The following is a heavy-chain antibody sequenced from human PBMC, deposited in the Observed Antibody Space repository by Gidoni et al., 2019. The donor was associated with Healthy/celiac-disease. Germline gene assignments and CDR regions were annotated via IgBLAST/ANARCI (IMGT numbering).Heavy chain of an antibody. CDR3: ARKVIVVGALDAFDI. J-gene: IGHJ3*02. CDR1: GGSLSRGGYS. CDR2: IYHSGST. V-gene: IGHV4-30-2*01. D-gene: IGHD1-26*01. Sequence: QLQLQESGSGLVKPSQTLSLTCAVSGGSLSRGGYSWSWIRQPPGKGLEWIGYIYHSGSTYYNPSLKSRVTISVDRSKNQFSLKLSSVTAADTAVYYCARKVIVVGALDAFDIWGQGTMVTVSS.